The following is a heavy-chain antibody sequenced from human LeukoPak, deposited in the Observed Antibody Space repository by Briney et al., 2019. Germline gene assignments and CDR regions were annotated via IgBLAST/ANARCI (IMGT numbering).Heavy chain of an antibody. V-gene: IGHV1-2*02. J-gene: IGHJ4*02. Sequence: ASVKVSCKASGYTFTGYFMHWVRQAPGQGLEWMGWINPNSGGTNYAQKFQGRVTMTRDTSISTAYMELRRLRADDPAVYYCASDERYDSSGYPFDYWGQGTLVTVSS. CDR2: INPNSGGT. CDR3: ASDERYDSSGYPFDY. D-gene: IGHD3-22*01. CDR1: GYTFTGYF.